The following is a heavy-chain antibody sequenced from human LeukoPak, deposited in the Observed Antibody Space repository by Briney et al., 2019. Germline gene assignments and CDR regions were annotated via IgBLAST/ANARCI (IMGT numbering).Heavy chain of an antibody. CDR1: GGSISSYY. CDR2: IYYSGST. CDR3: ARGVNYYYYYMDV. J-gene: IGHJ6*03. D-gene: IGHD4-23*01. V-gene: IGHV4-59*08. Sequence: SETLSLTCTVSGGSISSYYWSWIRQPPGKGLEWIGYIYYSGSTNYNPSLKSRVTISVDTSKNQFSLKLSSVTAADTAVYYCARGVNYYYYYMDVWGKGTTITISS.